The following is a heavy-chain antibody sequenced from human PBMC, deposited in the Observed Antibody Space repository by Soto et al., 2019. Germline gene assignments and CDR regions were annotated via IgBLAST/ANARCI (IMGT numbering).Heavy chain of an antibody. J-gene: IGHJ6*02. CDR1: GYTFTSYD. CDR3: ARVIDPYYYYGMDV. CDR2: MNANSGNT. Sequence: QVQLVQSGAEVKKPGASVKVSCKASGYTFTSYDINWVRQATGQGLEWMGWMNANSGNTGYAQKFQGRVTMTRNTSISTAYMELSSLRSEDTAVYYCARVIDPYYYYGMDVWGQGTTVTVSS. D-gene: IGHD3-9*01. V-gene: IGHV1-8*01.